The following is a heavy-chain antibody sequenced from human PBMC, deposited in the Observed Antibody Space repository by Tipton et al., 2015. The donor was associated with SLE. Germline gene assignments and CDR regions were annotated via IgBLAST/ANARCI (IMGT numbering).Heavy chain of an antibody. CDR3: ARVGASGAFDI. CDR2: IYYSGST. J-gene: IGHJ3*02. CDR1: GGSISSYY. D-gene: IGHD3-16*01. Sequence: GLVKPSETLSLTCTVSGGSISSYYWSWIRQPPGKGLEWIGYIYYSGSTNYNPSLKSRVTISVDTSKNQFSLKLSSVTAADTAVYYCARVGASGAFDIWGQGTMVTVSS. V-gene: IGHV4-59*01.